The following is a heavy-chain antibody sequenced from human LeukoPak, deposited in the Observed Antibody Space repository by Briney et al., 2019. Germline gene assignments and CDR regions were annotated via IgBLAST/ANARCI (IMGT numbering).Heavy chain of an antibody. J-gene: IGHJ4*02. CDR1: GFTFSSYA. CDR3: AKGEYYDFWSGYSSGY. V-gene: IGHV3-30-3*01. CDR2: ISYDGSNK. Sequence: PGRSLRLSCAASGFTFSSYAMHWVRQAPGKGLEWVAVISYDGSNKYYADSVKGRFTISRDNSKNTLYLQMNSLRAEDTAVYYCAKGEYYDFWSGYSSGYWGQGTLVTVSS. D-gene: IGHD3-3*01.